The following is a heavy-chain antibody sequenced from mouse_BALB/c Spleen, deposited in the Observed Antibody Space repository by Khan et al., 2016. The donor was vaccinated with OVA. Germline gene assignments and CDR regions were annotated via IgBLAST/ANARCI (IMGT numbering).Heavy chain of an antibody. Sequence: VQLQQPGPELVKPGASVKISCKASGYSFTGYFMNWVMQSHGKSLEWIGRINPYIGETFYNQKFKGKATLTVDESSSTAHMELRSLASEDSAVYYCTRIYGSDFDYWGQGTTLTVSS. CDR3: TRIYGSDFDY. V-gene: IGHV1-20*02. CDR2: INPYIGET. CDR1: GYSFTGYF. J-gene: IGHJ2*01. D-gene: IGHD1-1*01.